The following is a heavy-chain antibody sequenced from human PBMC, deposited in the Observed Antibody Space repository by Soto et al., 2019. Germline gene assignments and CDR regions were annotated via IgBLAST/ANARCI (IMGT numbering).Heavy chain of an antibody. D-gene: IGHD3-3*01. CDR3: AHRVLRAVFGLVTTTAIYFDF. CDR2: IYWDDDK. Sequence: QITLNESGPTVVKPTETLTLTCTFSGFSLTTSGVGVGWVRQSPGKAPEWLAFIYWDDDKRYSTSLKSRLTITKDSSKNQVVLTMASVDPADTATYYCAHRVLRAVFGLVTTTAIYFDFWGQGTPVVVSS. CDR1: GFSLTTSGVG. J-gene: IGHJ4*02. V-gene: IGHV2-5*02.